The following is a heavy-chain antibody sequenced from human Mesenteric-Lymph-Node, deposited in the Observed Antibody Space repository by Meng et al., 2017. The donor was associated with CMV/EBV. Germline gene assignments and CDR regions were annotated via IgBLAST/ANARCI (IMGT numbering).Heavy chain of an antibody. CDR1: GFTVSSNY. CDR2: IYSGGST. V-gene: IGHV3-53*01. CDR3: ARDASQWDRYFDY. D-gene: IGHD1-26*01. J-gene: IGHJ4*02. Sequence: GESLKISCAASGFTVSSNYMSWVRQAPGKGLEWVSVIYSGGSTYYADSVKGRFTISRDNSKNTLYLQMNSLRAEDTAVYYCARDASQWDRYFDYWGQGTLVTVSS.